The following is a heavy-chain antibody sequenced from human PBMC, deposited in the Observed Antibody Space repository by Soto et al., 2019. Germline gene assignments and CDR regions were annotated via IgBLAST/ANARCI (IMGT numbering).Heavy chain of an antibody. J-gene: IGHJ6*02. Sequence: QVQLVQSGAEVDKPGSSVKFSCKASGGTFSSYAISWVRQAPGQGLEWMGGIIPNVGTANYAQKFQGRVTITADKSTTTAYMAQSSLGSEDTAVYYCATDSGYSNGQDYYYFFAMEVWGQGNTVPDS. CDR2: IIPNVGTA. CDR3: ATDSGYSNGQDYYYFFAMEV. D-gene: IGHD5-18*01. CDR1: GGTFSSYA. V-gene: IGHV1-69*06.